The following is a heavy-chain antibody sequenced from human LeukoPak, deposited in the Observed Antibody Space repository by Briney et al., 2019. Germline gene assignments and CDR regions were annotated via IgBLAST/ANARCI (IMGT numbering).Heavy chain of an antibody. CDR1: GGFISHYF. D-gene: IGHD4-17*01. V-gene: IGHV4-4*07. CDR3: ARRNYGLFDY. CDR2: ISNSGRS. Sequence: SETLSLTCTVSGGFISHYFWSWIRQPAGKGLEWIGRISNSGRSSYNPSLKSRLTISVDTSKNQFSLKLSSVTAADTAVYYCARRNYGLFDYWGQGTLVTVSS. J-gene: IGHJ4*02.